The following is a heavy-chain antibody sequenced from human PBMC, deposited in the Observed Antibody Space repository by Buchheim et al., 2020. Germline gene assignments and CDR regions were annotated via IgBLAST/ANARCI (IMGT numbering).Heavy chain of an antibody. CDR2: ISGNGGTT. CDR3: AKETGQWYFDL. Sequence: EVQLWESGGGLVQPGGSLRLSCAASGFTFNNYVMTWVRQAPGKGLEWVSSISGNGGTTYYADSVKGRFTISRDNSKNTLFLQMNSLRAEDTAVYYCAKETGQWYFDLWGRGTL. J-gene: IGHJ2*01. CDR1: GFTFNNYV. V-gene: IGHV3-23*01.